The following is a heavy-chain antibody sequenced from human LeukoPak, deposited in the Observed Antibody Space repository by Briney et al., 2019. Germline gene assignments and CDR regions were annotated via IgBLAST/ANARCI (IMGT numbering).Heavy chain of an antibody. Sequence: ASVKVSCKASGGTFSSYAISWVRQAPGQGLEWMGRIIPILGIANYAQKFQGRVTITADKSTSTAYMELSSLRSEDTAVYYCAPSSDYCSGGSCQGYFDYWGQGTLVTVSS. J-gene: IGHJ4*02. CDR1: GGTFSSYA. D-gene: IGHD2-15*01. CDR3: APSSDYCSGGSCQGYFDY. V-gene: IGHV1-69*04. CDR2: IIPILGIA.